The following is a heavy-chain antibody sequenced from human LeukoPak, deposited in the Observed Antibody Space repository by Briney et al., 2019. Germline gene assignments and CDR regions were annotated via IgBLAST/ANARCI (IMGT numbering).Heavy chain of an antibody. CDR2: ISGSGGST. CDR1: GFTFSSYA. V-gene: IGHV3-23*01. Sequence: GASLRLSCAASGFTFSSYAMSWVRQAPGKGLEWVSAISGSGGSTYYADSVKGRFTISRDNSKNTLYLQMNSLRAEDTAVYYCAKDLSSGWAFYYYGMDVWGQGTTVTVSS. CDR3: AKDLSSGWAFYYYGMDV. D-gene: IGHD6-19*01. J-gene: IGHJ6*02.